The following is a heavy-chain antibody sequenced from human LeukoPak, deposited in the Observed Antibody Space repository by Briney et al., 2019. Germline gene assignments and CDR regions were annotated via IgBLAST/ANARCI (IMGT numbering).Heavy chain of an antibody. D-gene: IGHD3-3*01. V-gene: IGHV1-46*01. CDR2: INASGGST. CDR3: ARTGGVANPFDY. J-gene: IGHJ4*02. CDR1: GYTFTSYY. Sequence: ASVKVSCKASGYTFTSYYMHWVRQAPGQGLEWMGIINASGGSTSYAQKFQGRVTMTRDTSTSTVYMELSSLRSEDTAVYYCARTGGVANPFDYWGQGTLVTVSS.